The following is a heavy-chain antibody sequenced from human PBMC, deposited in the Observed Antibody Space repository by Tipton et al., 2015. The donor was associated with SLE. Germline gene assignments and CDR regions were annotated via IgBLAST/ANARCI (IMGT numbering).Heavy chain of an antibody. J-gene: IGHJ3*02. V-gene: IGHV4-39*07. D-gene: IGHD1-26*01. CDR2: IYHSGST. Sequence: TLSPTCTVSGGSISSSSYYWGWIRQPPGKGLEWIGSIYHSGSTNYNPSLKSRVTISVDTSKNQFSLKLSSVTAADTAVYYCARIVGARWAFDIWGQGTMVTVSS. CDR3: ARIVGARWAFDI. CDR1: GGSISSSSYY.